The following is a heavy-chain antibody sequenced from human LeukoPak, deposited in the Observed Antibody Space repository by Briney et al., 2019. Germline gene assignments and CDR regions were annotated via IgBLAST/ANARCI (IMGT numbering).Heavy chain of an antibody. CDR3: ARARGMVRGVRGKNFDY. CDR2: IYYSGST. CDR1: GGSISSSSYY. Sequence: SETMSLTCTVSGGSISSSSYYWGWIRQPPGKGLEWIGSIYYSGSTYYNPSLKSRVTVSVDTSKNQFSLKLSSVTAADTAVCYCARARGMVRGVRGKNFDYWGQGTLVTVSS. V-gene: IGHV4-39*07. D-gene: IGHD3-10*01. J-gene: IGHJ4*02.